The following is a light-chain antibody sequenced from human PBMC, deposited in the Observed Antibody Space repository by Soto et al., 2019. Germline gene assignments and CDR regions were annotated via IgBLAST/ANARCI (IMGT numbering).Light chain of an antibody. CDR3: SSYTTSNTLV. V-gene: IGLV2-14*01. CDR1: SSDVGGYNF. J-gene: IGLJ3*02. Sequence: QSALTQPASVSGSPGQSITISCTGTSSDVGGYNFVSWYQQQPGKAPKLMIYDVNNRPSGVSNRFSGSKSGNTASLTISGLQAEDEADYYCSSYTTSNTLVFGGGTQLTVL. CDR2: DVN.